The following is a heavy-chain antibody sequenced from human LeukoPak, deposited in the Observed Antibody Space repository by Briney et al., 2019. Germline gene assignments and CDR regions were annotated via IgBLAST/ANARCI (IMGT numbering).Heavy chain of an antibody. D-gene: IGHD6-19*01. J-gene: IGHJ2*01. CDR1: GFTFGDYA. V-gene: IGHV3-49*03. CDR2: IRSKAYGGTT. CDR3: TRPAYSSGWYRRWYFDL. Sequence: GGSLRLSCTASGFTFGDYAMSWFRQAPGKGLEWVGFIRSKAYGGTTEYAASVKGRFTISRDDSKSIAYLQMNSLKTEDTAVYYCTRPAYSSGWYRRWYFDLWGRGTLVTVSS.